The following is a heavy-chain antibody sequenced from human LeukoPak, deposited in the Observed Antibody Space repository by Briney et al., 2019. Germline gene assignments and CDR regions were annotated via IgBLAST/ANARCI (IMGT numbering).Heavy chain of an antibody. CDR2: IHYTGST. J-gene: IGHJ4*02. D-gene: IGHD3-22*01. CDR1: GDSISSSSYY. Sequence: PSETLSLTCTVSGDSISSSSYYWVWLRQPPGKGLTWIATIHYTGSTYYNPSLKSRVTISVDTSKNQFSLKLSSVTAADTAMYYCARYWGPYDNSGAYFDYWGQGTLVTVSS. V-gene: IGHV4-39*01. CDR3: ARYWGPYDNSGAYFDY.